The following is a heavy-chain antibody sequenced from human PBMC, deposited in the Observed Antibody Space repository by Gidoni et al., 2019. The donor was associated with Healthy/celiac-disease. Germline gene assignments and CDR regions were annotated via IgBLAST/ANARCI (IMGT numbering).Heavy chain of an antibody. V-gene: IGHV4-31*03. CDR1: GGSISRGGYY. CDR3: ARDRKSGGYYYYYMDV. D-gene: IGHD3-10*01. CDR2: IYYSGST. J-gene: IGHJ6*03. Sequence: QVQLQESGPGLVKPSQTLSLTCTVSGGSISRGGYYWSWIRQHPGKGLEWIGYIYYSGSTYYNPSLKSRVTISVDTSKNQFSLKLSSVTAADTAVYYCARDRKSGGYYYYYMDVWGKGTTVTVSS.